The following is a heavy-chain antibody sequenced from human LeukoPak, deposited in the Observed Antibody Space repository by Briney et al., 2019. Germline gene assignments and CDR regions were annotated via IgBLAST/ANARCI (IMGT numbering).Heavy chain of an antibody. V-gene: IGHV6-1*01. Sequence: SQTLSLTCALSGVTVSSNSAAWNWIRQSPSRGLEWLGRTNYRSNTYNDYAVSVKSRITINPDTSKNQFSLQLNSVTPEDTAVYYCARELRLGELEDAFDIWGQGTMVTVSS. CDR3: ARELRLGELEDAFDI. J-gene: IGHJ3*02. CDR2: TNYRSNTYN. CDR1: GVTVSSNSAA. D-gene: IGHD3-16*01.